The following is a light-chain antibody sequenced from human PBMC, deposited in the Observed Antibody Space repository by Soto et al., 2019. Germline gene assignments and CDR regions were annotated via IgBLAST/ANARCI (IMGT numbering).Light chain of an antibody. V-gene: IGKV3-20*01. CDR3: HHYGSSRT. J-gene: IGKJ1*01. CDR1: QSVRNNY. CDR2: GAS. Sequence: EIVLTQSPGTLSLSPGERATLSCRASQSVRNNYVAWYQEKPGQAPRVLIYGASSRATGIPDRFSGSGSGTDFTLTISRLEAEDFAVYYCHHYGSSRTFGQGTKVEIK.